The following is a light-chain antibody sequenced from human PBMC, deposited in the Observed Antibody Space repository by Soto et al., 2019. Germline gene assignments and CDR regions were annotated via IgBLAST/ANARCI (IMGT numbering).Light chain of an antibody. CDR2: AVS. V-gene: IGKV1-27*01. J-gene: IGKJ1*01. CDR3: QKYNSAPWT. Sequence: DIQMTQSPSSLSASVGDRVTITCRASQGIRNYLAWYQQKPGKVPKLLIYAVSNLQSGVPSRFSGSGSGTDFTLIINNLQPEDVATYYCQKYNSAPWTCGQGTKVDIK. CDR1: QGIRNY.